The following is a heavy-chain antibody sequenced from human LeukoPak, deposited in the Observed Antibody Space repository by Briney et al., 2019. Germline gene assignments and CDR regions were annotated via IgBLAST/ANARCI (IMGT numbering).Heavy chain of an antibody. V-gene: IGHV3-7*03. CDR1: GLTFSSYW. J-gene: IGHJ6*02. D-gene: IGHD3-16*01. CDR3: ARGGGLDV. CDR2: INHNGNVN. Sequence: PGGSLRLSCAASGLTFSSYWMNWARQAPGKGLERVASINHNGNVNYYVDSVKGRFTISRDNAKNSLYLQMSNLRAEDTAVYFCARGGGLDVWGQGATVTVSS.